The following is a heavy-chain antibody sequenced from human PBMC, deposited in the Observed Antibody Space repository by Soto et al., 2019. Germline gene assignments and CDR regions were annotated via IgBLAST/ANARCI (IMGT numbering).Heavy chain of an antibody. Sequence: PSETLSLTCTVSGDSISSGGSYWNWIRQRPGKGLEWMGYIFYSGSFYYNPSLKSRVTISVDTSKNQFSLKLSSVTAADTAVYYCARHPRAYSSSPSYWGQGTLVTVSS. CDR3: ARHPRAYSSSPSY. V-gene: IGHV4-39*01. CDR1: GDSISSGGSY. D-gene: IGHD6-6*01. J-gene: IGHJ4*02. CDR2: IFYSGSF.